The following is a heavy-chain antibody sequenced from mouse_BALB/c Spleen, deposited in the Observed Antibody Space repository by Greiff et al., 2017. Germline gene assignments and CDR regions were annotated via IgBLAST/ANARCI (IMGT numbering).Heavy chain of an antibody. CDR1: GYTFTSYW. V-gene: IGHV1-87*01. Sequence: VMLVESGAELARPGASVKLSCKASGYTFTSYWMQWVKQRPGQGLEWIGAIYPGDGDTRYTQKFKGKATLTADKSSSTAYMQLSSLASEDSAVYYCARSDWVYFDYWGQGTTLTVSS. J-gene: IGHJ2*01. CDR2: IYPGDGDT. CDR3: ARSDWVYFDY. D-gene: IGHD4-1*01.